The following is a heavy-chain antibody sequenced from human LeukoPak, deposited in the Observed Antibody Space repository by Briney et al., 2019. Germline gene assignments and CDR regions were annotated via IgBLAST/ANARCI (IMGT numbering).Heavy chain of an antibody. CDR3: AKARGSSVYEQFDY. D-gene: IGHD5/OR15-5a*01. CDR1: GFAFSTYA. V-gene: IGHV3-23*01. J-gene: IGHJ4*02. Sequence: GGSLRLSCAASGFAFSTYAMTWVRQAPEKGLQWVSTISTSGRATYYADSVEGRFTTSRDNSKNTLYLQMNSLRADDTAVYCCAKARGSSVYEQFDYWGQGTQVTVS. CDR2: ISTSGRAT.